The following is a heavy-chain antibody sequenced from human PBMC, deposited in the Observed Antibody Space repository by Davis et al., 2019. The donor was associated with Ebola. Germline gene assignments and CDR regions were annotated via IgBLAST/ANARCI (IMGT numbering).Heavy chain of an antibody. CDR2: IFYSVST. V-gene: IGHV4-39*01. CDR3: ASPPRGP. J-gene: IGHJ4*02. D-gene: IGHD3-10*01. CDR1: AGSISSSSHY. Sequence: MPSETLSLTCTVSAGSISSSSHYWGCIRQPPGKGLEWIGSIFYSVSTYYNPSLKSRVTISVDTSKNQFSLKVTSVTAADTAVYYCASPPRGPWGQGTLVTVSS.